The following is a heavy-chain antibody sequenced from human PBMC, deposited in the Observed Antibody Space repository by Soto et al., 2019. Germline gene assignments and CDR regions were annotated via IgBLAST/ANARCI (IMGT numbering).Heavy chain of an antibody. J-gene: IGHJ6*02. CDR1: GVSLNTADTW. D-gene: IGHD1-26*01. V-gene: IGHV4-30-4*01. CDR2: YHSGGST. CDR3: VRRRQMDSGNDYGVDV. Sequence: QVQLQESGSGLVKPSQSLSLTCTVSGVSLNTADTWWSWIRQSPGKGLEFIGYYHSGGSTYYDASFRSRVILSADTSNSPFSLKLSSVTVADTAVYFCVRRRQMDSGNDYGVDVWGQGTTVTVSS.